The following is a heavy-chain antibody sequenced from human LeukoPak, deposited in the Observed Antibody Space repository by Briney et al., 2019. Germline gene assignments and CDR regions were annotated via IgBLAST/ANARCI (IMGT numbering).Heavy chain of an antibody. CDR3: ARDPNGDYIGAFEF. CDR1: GFTFSNYA. V-gene: IGHV3-23*01. CDR2: ITSAGAP. Sequence: GGSLRLSCAASGFTFSNYAVMWVRQAPGQGLEWVSAITSAGAPRYADSVKGRFTISRGNSKNTLYLQMNSLRAEDTAQYFCARDPNGDYIGAFEFWGQGTGVAVSP. D-gene: IGHD4-17*01. J-gene: IGHJ3*01.